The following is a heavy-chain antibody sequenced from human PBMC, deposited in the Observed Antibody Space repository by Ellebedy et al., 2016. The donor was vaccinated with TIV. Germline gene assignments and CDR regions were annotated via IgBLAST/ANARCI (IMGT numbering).Heavy chain of an antibody. CDR2: ISGSGGST. CDR3: ARAPTAIFAHFYYYYYYMDV. V-gene: IGHV3-23*01. CDR1: GFTFSSYA. D-gene: IGHD2-21*02. J-gene: IGHJ6*03. Sequence: GGSLRLXXAASGFTFSSYAMSWVRQAPGRRLEWVSAISGSGGSTHYVDSVRGRFTISRDNSKNTLYLQMTSLRAEDTAVYDCARAPTAIFAHFYYYYYYMDVWGKGTTVTVSS.